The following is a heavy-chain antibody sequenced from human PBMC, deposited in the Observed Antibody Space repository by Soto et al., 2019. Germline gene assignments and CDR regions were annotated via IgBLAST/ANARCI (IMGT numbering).Heavy chain of an antibody. CDR1: GGTFSSYA. V-gene: IGHV1-69*13. D-gene: IGHD3-3*01. Sequence: ASVKVSCKASGGTFSSYAISWVRQAPGQGLEWMGGIIPIFGTANYAQKFQGRVTMTADESTSTAYMELSSLRSEDTAVYYCARGGSLGGDFWSGSLLHFYYYLDDCGKRTTVTVSS. CDR2: IIPIFGTA. J-gene: IGHJ6*03. CDR3: ARGGSLGGDFWSGSLLHFYYYLDD.